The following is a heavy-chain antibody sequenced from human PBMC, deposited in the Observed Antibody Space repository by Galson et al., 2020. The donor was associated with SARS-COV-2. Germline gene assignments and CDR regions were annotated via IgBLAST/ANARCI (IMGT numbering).Heavy chain of an antibody. Sequence: LETLSLTCTVSGGSISSYYWTWIRQPPGKGLEWIGYTYFTGSTYYNPSLKSRVTISVDTSKNQFSLRLISLTAADTAVYYCARGSGWWWFDPWGQGNLVTVSS. CDR3: ARGSGWWWFDP. J-gene: IGHJ5*02. CDR1: GGSISSYY. V-gene: IGHV4-59*01. CDR2: TYFTGST. D-gene: IGHD6-19*01.